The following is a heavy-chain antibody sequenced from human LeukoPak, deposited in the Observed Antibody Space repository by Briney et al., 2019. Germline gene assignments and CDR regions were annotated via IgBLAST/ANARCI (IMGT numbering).Heavy chain of an antibody. J-gene: IGHJ4*02. V-gene: IGHV3-11*01. CDR3: AREGCRGGSCYFYHY. D-gene: IGHD2-15*01. CDR2: ISSSGSTI. CDR1: GFTFSDYH. Sequence: GGSLRLSCAASGFTFSDYHMSWIRQAPGKGLEWVSYISSSGSTIYYADSAKGRFTISRDNAKNSLYLQMNSLRAEDTAVYYCAREGCRGGSCYFYHYWGQGTLVTVSS.